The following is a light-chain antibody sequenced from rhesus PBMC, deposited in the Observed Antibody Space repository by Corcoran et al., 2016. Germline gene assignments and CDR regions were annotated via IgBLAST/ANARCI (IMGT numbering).Light chain of an antibody. V-gene: IGKV1-22*01. CDR2: KAA. CDR1: QSISNW. Sequence: DIQMTQSPSSLSASVGDTVTITCRASQSISNWLAWYQQKPGKAPKAMIYKAASLQSGAPSRFSGSGSGTDFTLTISGLQSEDFATYYWQQYASSPIFTFGPGTKLDIK. J-gene: IGKJ3*01. CDR3: QQYASSPIFT.